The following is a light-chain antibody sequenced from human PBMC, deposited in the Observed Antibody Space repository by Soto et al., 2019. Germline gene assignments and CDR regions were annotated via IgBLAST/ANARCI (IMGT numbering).Light chain of an antibody. CDR2: EVN. CDR1: TSDIGGYDY. V-gene: IGLV2-8*01. J-gene: IGLJ1*01. Sequence: ALTQPPSASGSPGQSVAISCTGTTSDIGGYDYVSWYQQHPGKAPKLMIYEVNKRPSGVPDRFSGSKSGNTASLTVSGLQAEDEADYYCSSHGGNSPYVFGTGTKLTVL. CDR3: SSHGGNSPYV.